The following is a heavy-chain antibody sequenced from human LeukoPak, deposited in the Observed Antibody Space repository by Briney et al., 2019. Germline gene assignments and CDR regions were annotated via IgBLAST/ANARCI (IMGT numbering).Heavy chain of an antibody. CDR3: ARSTQLPSEYFNGMDV. CDR1: GYAFRTYG. Sequence: ASVKVSCKASGYAFRTYGISWVRQAVGQGLEWMGWISVYNDDTHYAQKFQGRLSMTTDTSRSTVYMELRSLRSDDTAVYFCARSTQLPSEYFNGMDVWGQGTTVTVSS. D-gene: IGHD5-24*01. V-gene: IGHV1-18*01. J-gene: IGHJ6*02. CDR2: ISVYNDDT.